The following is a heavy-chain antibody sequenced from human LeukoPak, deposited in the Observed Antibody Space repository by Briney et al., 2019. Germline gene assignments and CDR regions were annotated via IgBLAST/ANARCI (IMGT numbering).Heavy chain of an antibody. Sequence: SETLSLTCAVYGGSFSGYYWSWIRQPPGKGLEWIGEVNHSGSTNYNPSLKSRVTIPVDTSKNQFSLKLSSVTAADTAVYYCARHGDSSSSDDYWGQGTLVTVSS. D-gene: IGHD6-6*01. J-gene: IGHJ4*02. CDR2: VNHSGST. V-gene: IGHV4-34*01. CDR3: ARHGDSSSSDDY. CDR1: GGSFSGYY.